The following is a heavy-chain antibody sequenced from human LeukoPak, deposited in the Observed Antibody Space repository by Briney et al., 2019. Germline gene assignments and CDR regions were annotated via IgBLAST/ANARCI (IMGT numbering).Heavy chain of an antibody. CDR1: GFTFRSYG. CDR2: ISYDGSNK. J-gene: IGHJ5*02. D-gene: IGHD3-10*01. Sequence: GGSLRLSCAASGFTFRSYGMHWVRQAPGKGLEWVAVISYDGSNKYYADSVKGRFTISRDNSKNTLYLQMNSLRAEDTAVYYCAKDPYYYGSGSYDNWFDPWGQGTLVTVSS. V-gene: IGHV3-30*18. CDR3: AKDPYYYGSGSYDNWFDP.